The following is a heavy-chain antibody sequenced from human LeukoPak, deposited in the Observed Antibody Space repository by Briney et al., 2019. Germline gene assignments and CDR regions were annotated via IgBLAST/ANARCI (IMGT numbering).Heavy chain of an antibody. V-gene: IGHV3-9*01. Sequence: GGSLRLSCAASGFTFSSYGMHWVRQAPGKGLEWVSGISWDSGSIGYADSVKGRFTISRDNAKNSLYLQMNSLRAEDTALYYCAKGVSRWLQSPSFDFWGQGTLVTVSS. D-gene: IGHD5-24*01. CDR1: GFTFSSYG. J-gene: IGHJ4*02. CDR3: AKGVSRWLQSPSFDF. CDR2: ISWDSGSI.